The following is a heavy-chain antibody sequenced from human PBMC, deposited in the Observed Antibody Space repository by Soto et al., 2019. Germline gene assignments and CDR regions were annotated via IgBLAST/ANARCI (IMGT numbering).Heavy chain of an antibody. J-gene: IGHJ6*02. CDR1: GGPISTSNW. V-gene: IGHV4-4*02. D-gene: IGHD3-22*01. CDR2: IYHSGST. CDR3: ARSPDSSGYYPRWYYYGMDV. Sequence: PSETPSPTCAASGGPISTSNWWSWVRQPPGKGLEWIGEIYHSGSTNYNPSLKSRVTISVDKSKNQFSLKLSSVTAADTAVYYCARSPDSSGYYPRWYYYGMDVWGQGTTVT.